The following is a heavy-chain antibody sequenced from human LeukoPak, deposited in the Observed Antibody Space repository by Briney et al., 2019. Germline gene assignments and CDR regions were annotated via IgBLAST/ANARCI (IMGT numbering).Heavy chain of an antibody. V-gene: IGHV4-34*01. J-gene: IGHJ6*03. Sequence: PSETLSLTCTVSGGSISSYYWGWIRQPPGKGLEWIGEINHSGSTNYNPSLKSRVTISVDTSKNQFSLKLSSVTAADTAVYYCARDPKTVYYYYYYMDVWGKGTTVTVSS. CDR2: INHSGST. D-gene: IGHD1-14*01. CDR1: GGSISSYY. CDR3: ARDPKTVYYYYYYMDV.